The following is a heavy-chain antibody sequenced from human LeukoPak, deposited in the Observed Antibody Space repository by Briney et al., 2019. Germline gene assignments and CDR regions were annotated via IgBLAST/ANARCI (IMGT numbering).Heavy chain of an antibody. CDR3: ARGPPPDFDY. V-gene: IGHV4-4*07. J-gene: IGHJ4*02. CDR2: IHPSGST. Sequence: SETLPLTCTVSGDSISSYFWSWVRHPAGKGLEWIGRIHPSGSTNYNPSLKSRVTLSVDTSKNQFSLKLSSVTAADTAVYYCARGPPPDFDYWGRGTLVTVSS. CDR1: GDSISSYF.